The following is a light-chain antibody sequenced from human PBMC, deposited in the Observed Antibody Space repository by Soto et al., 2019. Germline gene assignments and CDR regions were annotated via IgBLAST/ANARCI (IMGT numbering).Light chain of an antibody. CDR2: EVS. CDR1: SSDVGGYNY. CDR3: SSYTSSSTRV. J-gene: IGLJ3*02. Sequence: QSVLTQPASVSGSPGQSITISCTGTSSDVGGYNYVSWYQQHPGKAPKLMIYEVSNRPSGVSNRFSGSKSGNTASLTISGLQAEDEADYYCSSYTSSSTRVSGGGIKLTVL. V-gene: IGLV2-14*01.